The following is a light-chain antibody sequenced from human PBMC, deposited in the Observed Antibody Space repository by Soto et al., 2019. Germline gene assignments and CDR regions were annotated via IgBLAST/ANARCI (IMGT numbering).Light chain of an antibody. CDR1: QSVSSY. CDR3: QQRSNWPWT. V-gene: IGKV3-11*01. Sequence: DSVLTQYPATLSLSPGERATLSCWASQSVSSYLAWYQHKPGQAPRLLIYDASNRATGIPARFSGSGSGTDFTLTISSLEPEDFAVYYCQQRSNWPWTFGQGTKVDI. J-gene: IGKJ1*01. CDR2: DAS.